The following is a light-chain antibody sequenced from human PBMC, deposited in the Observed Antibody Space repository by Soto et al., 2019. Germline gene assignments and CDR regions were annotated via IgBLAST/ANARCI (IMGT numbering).Light chain of an antibody. J-gene: IGKJ1*01. CDR1: QSVGSD. CDR3: QQYGSSPRT. Sequence: EIVLTQSPGTLSLAPGEGASLSCRASQSVGSDLAWYQQKPGQAPRLLIYGASSRATGIPDRFSGSGSGTDFTLTISRLEPEDFAVYYCQQYGSSPRTFGQGTKVDIK. V-gene: IGKV3-20*01. CDR2: GAS.